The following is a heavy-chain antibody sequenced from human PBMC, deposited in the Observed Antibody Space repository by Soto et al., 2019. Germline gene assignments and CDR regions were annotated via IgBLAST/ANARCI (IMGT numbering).Heavy chain of an antibody. CDR1: GFTFSSYG. Sequence: QVQLVESGGGVVQPGRSLRLSCAASGFTFSSYGMHWVRQAPGKGLEWVAVISYDGSNKYYADSVKGRLTISRDNYKNTLFLQMNSLRAEDTAVYYCAKDLLRPGRADGMDVWGQGTTVTVSS. J-gene: IGHJ6*02. CDR3: AKDLLRPGRADGMDV. V-gene: IGHV3-30*18. CDR2: ISYDGSNK. D-gene: IGHD6-25*01.